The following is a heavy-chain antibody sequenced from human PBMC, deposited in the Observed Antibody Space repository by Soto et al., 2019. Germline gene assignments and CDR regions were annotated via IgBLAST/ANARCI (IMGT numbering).Heavy chain of an antibody. CDR1: GGSISSSSYY. CDR2: IYYSGST. Sequence: SEALSLTCTVSGGSISSSSYYWGWIRQPPGKGLEWIGSIYYSGSTYYNPSLKSRVTISVDTSKNQFSLKLSSVTAADTAVYYCARNTQVFYGGNDFDYWGQGTLVTVSS. CDR3: ARNTQVFYGGNDFDY. J-gene: IGHJ4*02. V-gene: IGHV4-39*01. D-gene: IGHD4-17*01.